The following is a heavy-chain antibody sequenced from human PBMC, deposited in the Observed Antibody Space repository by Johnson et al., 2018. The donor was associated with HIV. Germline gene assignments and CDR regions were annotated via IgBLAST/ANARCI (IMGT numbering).Heavy chain of an antibody. CDR3: ARDLYTSSWYFAFDI. Sequence: QVQLVESGGGVVQPGRSLRLSCAASGFTFTNYGMHWVRQAPGKGLEWVAVISYDGSNEHYTDSVGGRFTIYRDNSKNTLHLQMNSLRAEDTAVYCCARDLYTSSWYFAFDIWGQGTMVTVSS. D-gene: IGHD6-13*01. CDR2: ISYDGSNE. J-gene: IGHJ3*02. CDR1: GFTFTNYG. V-gene: IGHV3-30*03.